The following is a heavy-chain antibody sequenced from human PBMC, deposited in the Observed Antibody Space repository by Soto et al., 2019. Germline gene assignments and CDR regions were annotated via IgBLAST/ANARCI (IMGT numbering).Heavy chain of an antibody. D-gene: IGHD1-1*01. Sequence: SETLSLTCTVSGGSISSYYWSWIRQPPGKGLEWIGYIYYSGSTYYNPSLKSRVTISVDTSKNQFSLKMSSVTAADTAVYYCARLATRYYFDYWGQGTLVTVSS. V-gene: IGHV4-59*01. CDR1: GGSISSYY. J-gene: IGHJ4*02. CDR3: ARLATRYYFDY. CDR2: IYYSGST.